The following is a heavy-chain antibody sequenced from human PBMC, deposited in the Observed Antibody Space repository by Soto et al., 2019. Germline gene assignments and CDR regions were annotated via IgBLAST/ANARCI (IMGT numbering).Heavy chain of an antibody. J-gene: IGHJ4*02. V-gene: IGHV3-30*18. CDR2: ISYDGSNK. Sequence: QVQLVESGGGVVQPGRSLRLSCAASGFTFSSYGMHWVRQAPGKGLEWVAVISYDGSNKYYADSVKGRFTISRDNSKNTLYLQMNSLRAEDTAVYYCAKDLDLGPAECSFDYWGQGTLVTVSS. CDR3: AKDLDLGPAECSFDY. CDR1: GFTFSSYG. D-gene: IGHD3-3*01.